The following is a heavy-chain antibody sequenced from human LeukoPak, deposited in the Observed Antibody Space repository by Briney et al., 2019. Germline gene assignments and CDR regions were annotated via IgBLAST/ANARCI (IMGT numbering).Heavy chain of an antibody. D-gene: IGHD3-16*01. CDR2: ISAYNGNT. CDR1: GYTFTSYG. CDR3: ARDTYDYVWGSDFDY. Sequence: ASVKVSCKASGYTFTSYGISWVRQAPGQGLEWMGWISAYNGNTNYAQKLQGRVTTTTDTSTSTAYMELRSLRSDDTAVYYCARDTYDYVWGSDFDYWGQGTLVTVSS. V-gene: IGHV1-18*01. J-gene: IGHJ4*02.